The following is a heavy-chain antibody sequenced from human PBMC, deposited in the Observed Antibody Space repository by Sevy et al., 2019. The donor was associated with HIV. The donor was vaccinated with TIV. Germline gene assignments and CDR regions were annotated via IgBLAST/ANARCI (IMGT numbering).Heavy chain of an antibody. D-gene: IGHD1-26*01. CDR2: INPKSGGT. V-gene: IGHV1-2*04. Sequence: ASVKVSCKASGYTFTDNYVHWVRQAPGQGLEWMGRINPKSGGTKYAQKFQGWFTMTRDTSISPAYMEVTRLRFDDTALYYCAREAGSTYYGLIDFWGQGSLVTVSS. CDR1: GYTFTDNY. CDR3: AREAGSTYYGLIDF. J-gene: IGHJ4*02.